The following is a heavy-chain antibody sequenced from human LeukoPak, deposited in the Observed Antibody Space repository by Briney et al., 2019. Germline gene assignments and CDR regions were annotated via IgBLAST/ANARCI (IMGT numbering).Heavy chain of an antibody. Sequence: APVKVSCKASGYTFTGYYMHWVRQAPGQGLEWMGWINPNSGGTNYAQKFQGRVTMTRDTSISTAYMELSRLRSDDTAVYYCARAEYDFWSGYYPGVDYYYMDVWGKGTTVTVSS. CDR3: ARAEYDFWSGYYPGVDYYYMDV. V-gene: IGHV1-2*02. J-gene: IGHJ6*03. D-gene: IGHD3-3*01. CDR1: GYTFTGYY. CDR2: INPNSGGT.